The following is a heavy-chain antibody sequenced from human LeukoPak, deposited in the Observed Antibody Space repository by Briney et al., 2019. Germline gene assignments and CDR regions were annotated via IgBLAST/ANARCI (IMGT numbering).Heavy chain of an antibody. Sequence: ASVKVSCKASGYTFTGYYMHWVRQAPGQGLEWMGWINPNSGGTNYAQKFQGRVTMTRDTSISTAYMELSRMRSDDTAVYYCATDPLYGCNSNDAFDIWGQGTMVTVSS. CDR3: ATDPLYGCNSNDAFDI. J-gene: IGHJ3*02. V-gene: IGHV1-2*02. CDR1: GYTFTGYY. CDR2: INPNSGGT. D-gene: IGHD4-23*01.